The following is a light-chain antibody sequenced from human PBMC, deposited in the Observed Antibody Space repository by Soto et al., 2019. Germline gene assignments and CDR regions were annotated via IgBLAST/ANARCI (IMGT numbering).Light chain of an antibody. CDR2: GTS. CDR1: QSVNSNF. CDR3: QQFGRSPPYT. J-gene: IGKJ2*01. V-gene: IGKV3-20*01. Sequence: EIVLTQSPATLSLSPGDRATLSCRASQSVNSNFLAWYQQKPGQAPRLLIYGTSTRATGIADKFSGSGSGTDFTLTISELEPEDLAVYYCQQFGRSPPYTFGQGTNLEIK.